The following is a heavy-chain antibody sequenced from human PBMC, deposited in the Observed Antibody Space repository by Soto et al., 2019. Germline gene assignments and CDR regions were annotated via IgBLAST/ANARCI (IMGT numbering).Heavy chain of an antibody. V-gene: IGHV4-59*08. CDR2: ISKTGYT. CDR1: SVSISSITNHY. CDR3: ATQGFGTLHGLVDV. Sequence: QAQLQASGPGLVKPLETLSLTCTVSSVSISSITNHYCSWIRQPPGKGLEWVGYISKTGYTSYNPSLKSRVPLSVDTSKNQFSLKLTSVTAADTALYYCATQGFGTLHGLVDVWGQGTTVTVSS. J-gene: IGHJ6*02. D-gene: IGHD3-10*01.